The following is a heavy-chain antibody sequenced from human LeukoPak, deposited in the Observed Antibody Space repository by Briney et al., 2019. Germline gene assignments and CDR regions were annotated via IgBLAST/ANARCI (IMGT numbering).Heavy chain of an antibody. V-gene: IGHV4-31*03. D-gene: IGHD2-21*01. Sequence: SETLSLTCTVSGGSISSGGYYWSWIRQHPGKGLEWIGYIYYSGSTYYNPSLKSRVTISVDTSKNQFSLKLSSVTAADTAVYYCARRGETYYYYYGMDVWGQGTMVTVSS. CDR1: GGSISSGGYY. CDR3: ARRGETYYYYYGMDV. CDR2: IYYSGST. J-gene: IGHJ6*02.